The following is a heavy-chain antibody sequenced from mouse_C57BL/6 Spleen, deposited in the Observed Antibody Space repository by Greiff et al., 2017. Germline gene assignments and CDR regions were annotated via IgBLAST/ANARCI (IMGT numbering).Heavy chain of an antibody. V-gene: IGHV5-9-1*02. D-gene: IGHD1-1*01. CDR2: ISSGGDYI. CDR1: GFTFSSYA. CDR3: TSVVAGDYAMDY. Sequence: DVQLVESGEGLVKPGGSLKLSCAASGFTFSSYAMSWVRQTPEKRLEWVAYISSGGDYIYYADTVKGRFTISRDNARNTLYLQMSSLKSEDTAMYYCTSVVAGDYAMDYWGQGTSVTVSS. J-gene: IGHJ4*01.